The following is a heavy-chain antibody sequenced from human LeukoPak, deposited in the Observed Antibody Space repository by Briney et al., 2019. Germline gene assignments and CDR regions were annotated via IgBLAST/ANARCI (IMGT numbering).Heavy chain of an antibody. CDR2: IYTSGST. D-gene: IGHD5-24*01. Sequence: PSQTLSLTSTLSGGSISSGCYYWSWLRQPAGKGLEWFGRIYTSGSTNYNPSLKSRVTISVDTSKNQFSLKLSSVTAADTAVYCCARVRDGYNDEYYFDYWGQGTLVTVSS. V-gene: IGHV4-61*02. J-gene: IGHJ4*02. CDR3: ARVRDGYNDEYYFDY. CDR1: GGSISSGCYY.